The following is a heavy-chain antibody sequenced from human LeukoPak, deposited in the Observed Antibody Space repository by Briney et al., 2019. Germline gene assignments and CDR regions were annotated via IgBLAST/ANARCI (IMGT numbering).Heavy chain of an antibody. CDR2: ISSSSSYI. Sequence: PGGSLRLSCAASGFTFSSYSMNWVRQAPGKGLEWVSSISSSSSYIYYADSVKGRFTISRDNAKNSLYLQMNSLRAEDTAVYYCASIIPGGAWNELEYWGQGTLVTVSS. CDR1: GFTFSSYS. D-gene: IGHD1-1*01. CDR3: ASIIPGGAWNELEY. J-gene: IGHJ4*02. V-gene: IGHV3-21*01.